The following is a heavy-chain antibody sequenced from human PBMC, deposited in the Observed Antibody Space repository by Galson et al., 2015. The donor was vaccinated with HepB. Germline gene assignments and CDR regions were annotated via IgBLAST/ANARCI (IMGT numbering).Heavy chain of an antibody. CDR2: ISGSGSYK. CDR3: ARVSLGAGSSWYHFGY. J-gene: IGHJ4*02. Sequence: SLRLSCAASGFTFSTHSINWVRQAPGKGLEWVSSISGSGSYKFYGDSVEGRFTVSRDNAKNSLFLQMNSLRAEDTAIYYCARVSLGAGSSWYHFGYWGLGTLVTVSS. D-gene: IGHD6-13*01. CDR1: GFTFSTHS. V-gene: IGHV3-21*01.